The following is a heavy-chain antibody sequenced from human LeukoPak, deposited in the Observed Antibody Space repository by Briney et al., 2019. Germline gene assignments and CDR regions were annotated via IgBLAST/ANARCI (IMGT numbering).Heavy chain of an antibody. CDR2: IYYSGGT. CDR1: GGSISSSSYY. D-gene: IGHD1-26*01. Sequence: SETLSLTCTVSGGSISSSSYYWGWLRQPPGKGLEWIGSIYYSGGTYYNPSLKSRVTISVDTSKNQFSLKLSSVTAADTAVYYCASWGELLVGYWGQGTLVTVSS. V-gene: IGHV4-39*01. J-gene: IGHJ4*02. CDR3: ASWGELLVGY.